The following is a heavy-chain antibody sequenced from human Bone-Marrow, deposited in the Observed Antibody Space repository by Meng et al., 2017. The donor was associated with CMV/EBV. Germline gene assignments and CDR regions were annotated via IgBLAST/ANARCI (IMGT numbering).Heavy chain of an antibody. J-gene: IGHJ3*02. D-gene: IGHD3-16*02. V-gene: IGHV4-39*07. CDR3: ARVPRLDYDYVWGGYRLNDAFDI. CDR1: GGSISSSYY. CDR2: IYYSGST. Sequence: SETLSLTCTVSGGSISSSYYWGWIRQPPGKGLEWIGSIYYSGSTYYNPSLKSRVTISVDTSKNQFSLKLSSVTAADTAVYYCARVPRLDYDYVWGGYRLNDAFDIWGQGTMVTVSS.